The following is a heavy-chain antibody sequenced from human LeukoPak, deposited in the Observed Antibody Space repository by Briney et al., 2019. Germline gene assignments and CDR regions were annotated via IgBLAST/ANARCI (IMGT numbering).Heavy chain of an antibody. CDR2: MSSDGNAM. D-gene: IGHD3-22*01. CDR1: GFTFTAYL. J-gene: IGHJ4*02. V-gene: IGHV3-30-3*01. CDR3: VRESEYYFDHSASFDY. Sequence: GGSLRLSCAASGFTFTAYLIHWVRQAPGKGLEGVAVMSSDGNAMFYADSVKGRFTISRDNSKNTLYLQMNSLRAEDTAVYYCVRESEYYFDHSASFDYWGQGTLVTVSS.